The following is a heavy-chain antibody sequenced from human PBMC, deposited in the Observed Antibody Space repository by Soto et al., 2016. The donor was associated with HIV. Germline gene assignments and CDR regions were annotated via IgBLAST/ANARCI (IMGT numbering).Heavy chain of an antibody. Sequence: QVQLQESGPGLVKPSETLSLTCAVSGFSISSGYYWGWIRQPPGKGLEWIGNIYHIGNTYYNPSLKSRLSISADTSKNQFSLKLRSVTAADTAMYYCARVFKYSEYSGSKRPGYFDLWGLAPWPLSPQ. CDR2: IYHIGNT. D-gene: IGHD5-12*01. CDR3: ARVFKYSEYSGSKRPGYFDL. CDR1: GFSISSGYY. J-gene: IGHJ2*01. V-gene: IGHV4-38-2*01.